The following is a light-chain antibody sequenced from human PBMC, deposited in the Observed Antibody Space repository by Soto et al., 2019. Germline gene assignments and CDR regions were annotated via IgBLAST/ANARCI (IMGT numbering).Light chain of an antibody. Sequence: DTQMTQSPSSLSASVGDRVTISCRASQRIGNYLNWYQQKPGKAPRLLIYGASSLQSGVPSRFSGSGSGTDFTLTITSLQPEDFAIYHCQQTDNLPLTFGGGTKVEIK. J-gene: IGKJ4*01. CDR1: QRIGNY. CDR2: GAS. V-gene: IGKV1-39*01. CDR3: QQTDNLPLT.